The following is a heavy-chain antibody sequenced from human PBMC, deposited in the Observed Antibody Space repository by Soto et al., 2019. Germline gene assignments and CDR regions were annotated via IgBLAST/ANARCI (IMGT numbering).Heavy chain of an antibody. D-gene: IGHD2-8*02. CDR1: GASITGSFF. J-gene: IGHJ4*02. CDR2: FSLSGTT. Sequence: SETLPLTCTVSGASITGSFFWSWIRQPAGKGLEWIGRFSLSGTTNYNPSLRSRVTMSADVSKNQFSLRLTSVTAADTALYYCARGMTPPGAPAWYYFDSWGQGTLVTVSS. V-gene: IGHV4-4*07. CDR3: ARGMTPPGAPAWYYFDS.